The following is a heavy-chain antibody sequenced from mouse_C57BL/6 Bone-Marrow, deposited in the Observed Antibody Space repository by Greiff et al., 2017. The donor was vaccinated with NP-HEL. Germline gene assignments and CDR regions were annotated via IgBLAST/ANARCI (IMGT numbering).Heavy chain of an antibody. D-gene: IGHD2-4*01. Sequence: EVKLVESGGGLVQPGGSLSLSCAASGFTFTDYYMSWVRQPPGKALEWLGFIRNKANGYTTEYSASVKGRFTISRDNSQSILYLQMNALRAEDSATYYCARGGDYDGYAMDYWGQGTSVTVSS. CDR2: IRNKANGYTT. J-gene: IGHJ4*01. CDR1: GFTFTDYY. V-gene: IGHV7-3*01. CDR3: ARGGDYDGYAMDY.